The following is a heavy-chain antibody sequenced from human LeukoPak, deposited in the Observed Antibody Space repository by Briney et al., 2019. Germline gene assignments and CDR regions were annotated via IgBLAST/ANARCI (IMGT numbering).Heavy chain of an antibody. J-gene: IGHJ4*02. CDR1: GFTFGDYA. Sequence: GRSLRLSCTASGFTFGDYAMSWFRQAPGKGLEWVGFIRSKAYGGTTEYAASVKGRFTISRDDSKSIAYLQMNSLKTEDTAVYYCTREDCGGDCCFDYWGQGTLVTVSS. CDR3: TREDCGGDCCFDY. D-gene: IGHD2-21*02. V-gene: IGHV3-49*03. CDR2: IRSKAYGGTT.